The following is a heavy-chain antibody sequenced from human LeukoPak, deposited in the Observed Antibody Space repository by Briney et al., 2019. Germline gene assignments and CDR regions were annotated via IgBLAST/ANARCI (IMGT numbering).Heavy chain of an antibody. Sequence: SGGSLRLSCAASGFTFSNAWMSWVRQAPGKGLEWVGRIKSKTDGGTTDYAAPVKGRFTISRDDSKNTLYLQMNSLKTEDTAVYYCTTGTYCSSTSCYWFDAFDIWGQGTMVTVSS. J-gene: IGHJ3*02. V-gene: IGHV3-15*01. D-gene: IGHD2-2*01. CDR1: GFTFSNAW. CDR2: IKSKTDGGTT. CDR3: TTGTYCSSTSCYWFDAFDI.